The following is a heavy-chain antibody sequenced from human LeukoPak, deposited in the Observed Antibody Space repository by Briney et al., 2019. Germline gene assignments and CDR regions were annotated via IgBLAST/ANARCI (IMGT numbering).Heavy chain of an antibody. J-gene: IGHJ4*02. CDR3: ARDQGVWYLYDY. CDR1: GDCVSNNSAA. D-gene: IGHD6-19*01. Sequence: SQTLSLTCAISGDCVSNNSAAWNWIRQSPSRGLKWLGRTYYRSKWYNDYAVSVKSRITINPDTSKNQFSLRLNSVTPEDTAVYYCARDQGVWYLYDYWGQGILVTVSS. CDR2: TYYRSKWYN. V-gene: IGHV6-1*01.